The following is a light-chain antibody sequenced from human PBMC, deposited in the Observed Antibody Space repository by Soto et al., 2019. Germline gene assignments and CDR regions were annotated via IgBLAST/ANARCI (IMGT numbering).Light chain of an antibody. CDR2: VAS. CDR3: QQYGNSPRT. Sequence: EIVLTQSPGTLSLSPGERATLSCRASQSVSSSYLAWYQQKPGQAPRPLIYVASSRATGIPDRFSGSGSETDFTLTISRLEPEDFAVYFCQQYGNSPRTFGQGTKLEIK. V-gene: IGKV3-20*01. J-gene: IGKJ2*01. CDR1: QSVSSSY.